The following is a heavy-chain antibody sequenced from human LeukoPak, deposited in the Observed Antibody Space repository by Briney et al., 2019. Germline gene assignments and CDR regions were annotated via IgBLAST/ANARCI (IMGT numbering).Heavy chain of an antibody. CDR3: ARDATYYYDSSGYSFFDY. D-gene: IGHD3-22*01. V-gene: IGHV4-31*03. J-gene: IGHJ4*02. CDR2: IYYSGST. CDR1: GGSISSGGYY. Sequence: SETLSLTCTVSGGSISSGGYYWSWIRQHPGKGLEWIGYIYYSGSTYYNPSLKSRVTISVDTSRNQFSLKLSSVTAADTAVYYCARDATYYYDSSGYSFFDYWGQGTLVTVSS.